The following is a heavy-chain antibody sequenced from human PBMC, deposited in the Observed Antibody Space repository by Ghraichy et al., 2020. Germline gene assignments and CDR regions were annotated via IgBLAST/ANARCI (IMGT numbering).Heavy chain of an antibody. Sequence: SQTLSLTCAVYGGSFSGYYWSWIRQPPGKGLEWIGEINHSGSTNYNPSLKSRVTISVDTSKNQFSLKLSSVTAADTAVYYCARERTDDITMIVADAFDIWGQGTMVTVSS. V-gene: IGHV4-34*01. CDR2: INHSGST. CDR3: ARERTDDITMIVADAFDI. J-gene: IGHJ3*02. D-gene: IGHD3-22*01. CDR1: GGSFSGYY.